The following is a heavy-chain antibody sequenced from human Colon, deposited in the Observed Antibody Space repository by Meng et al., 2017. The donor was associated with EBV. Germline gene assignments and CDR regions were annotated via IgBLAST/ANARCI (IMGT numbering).Heavy chain of an antibody. Sequence: QVQLQAPGPGLVEPSQTLSLTCTVPGGSMSSGNYYWSWIRQPPGKGLEWIGYIHHSGSAYYNPSLKSRVSISVDTSKSQFSLNLNSMTAADTAVYYCASFDHIPRRNYFDYWGQGTLVTVSS. D-gene: IGHD2-21*01. CDR3: ASFDHIPRRNYFDY. CDR2: IHHSGSA. CDR1: GGSMSSGNYY. J-gene: IGHJ4*02. V-gene: IGHV4-30-4*01.